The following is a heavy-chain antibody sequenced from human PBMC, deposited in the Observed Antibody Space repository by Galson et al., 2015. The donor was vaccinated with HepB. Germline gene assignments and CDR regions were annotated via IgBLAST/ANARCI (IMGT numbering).Heavy chain of an antibody. V-gene: IGHV1-69*13. CDR2: IIPIFGTA. CDR1: GGTFSSYA. J-gene: IGHJ4*02. Sequence: SVKVSCKASGGTFSSYAISWVRQAPGQGLEWVGGIIPIFGTANYAQKFQGRVTITADESTTTAYMGLSSLRSEDTAVYYCARGYSSGWYHDYWGQGTLVTVSS. CDR3: ARGYSSGWYHDY. D-gene: IGHD6-19*01.